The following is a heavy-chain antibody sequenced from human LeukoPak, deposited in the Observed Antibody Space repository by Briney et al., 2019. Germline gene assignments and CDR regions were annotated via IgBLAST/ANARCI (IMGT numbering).Heavy chain of an antibody. Sequence: GGSLRLSCAASGFTFSSYWMSWVRQAPGKGLEWVANIKQDGSEKYYVDSVKGRFTISRDNAKNSLYLQMNSLRAEDTAVYYCARDPRRGYSYGYGPYYYYYMDVWGKGTTVTISS. D-gene: IGHD5-18*01. CDR2: IKQDGSEK. CDR1: GFTFSSYW. V-gene: IGHV3-7*01. J-gene: IGHJ6*03. CDR3: ARDPRRGYSYGYGPYYYYYMDV.